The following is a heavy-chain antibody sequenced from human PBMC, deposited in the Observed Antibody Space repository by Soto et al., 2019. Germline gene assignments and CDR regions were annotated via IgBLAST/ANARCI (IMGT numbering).Heavy chain of an antibody. CDR1: GGTFSSYA. CDR3: ASRYYYDSSGYLAI. J-gene: IGHJ4*02. Sequence: SVKVSCKASGGTFSSYAISWVRQAPGQGLEWMGGIIPIFGTANYAQKFQGRVTITADASTSTAYMELSSLRSEDTAVYYCASRYYYDSSGYLAIWGQGTLVTVSS. D-gene: IGHD3-22*01. V-gene: IGHV1-69*13. CDR2: IIPIFGTA.